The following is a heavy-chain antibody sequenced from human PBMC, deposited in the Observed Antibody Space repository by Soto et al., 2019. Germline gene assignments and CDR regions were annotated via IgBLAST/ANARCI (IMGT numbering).Heavy chain of an antibody. CDR2: IKQDGSEK. CDR1: GFTFSSDW. Sequence: PGGSLRLSCAASGFTFSSDWMSWVRQAPGKGLEWVANIKQDGSEKYYVDSVKGRFTISRDNAKNSLYLQMNSLRAEDTAVYYCAGARMATRVKINWFDPWGQGTLVTVSS. D-gene: IGHD5-12*01. J-gene: IGHJ5*02. V-gene: IGHV3-7*04. CDR3: AGARMATRVKINWFDP.